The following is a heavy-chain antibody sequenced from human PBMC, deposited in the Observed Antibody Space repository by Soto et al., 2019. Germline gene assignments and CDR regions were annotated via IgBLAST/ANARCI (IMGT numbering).Heavy chain of an antibody. Sequence: NPXETLSLTCTVSGCSISSGDYYWSWIRQPPGKGLEWIGYIYDSGSTHYNPSLRSRVSMPVDTSKNQFSLKLSSVTAADTAVYYCARGGVLLQFFDPWGQGALVTVSS. V-gene: IGHV4-30-4*01. CDR3: ARGGVLLQFFDP. CDR1: GCSISSGDYY. CDR2: IYDSGST. D-gene: IGHD5-12*01. J-gene: IGHJ5*02.